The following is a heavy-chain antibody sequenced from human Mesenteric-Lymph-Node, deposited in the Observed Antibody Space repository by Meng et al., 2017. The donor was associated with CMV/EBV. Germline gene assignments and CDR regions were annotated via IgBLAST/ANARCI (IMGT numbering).Heavy chain of an antibody. Sequence: SGGSISSGGYYWSCIRQHPGKGLEWIGYIYYSGSTYYNPSLKSRLTISVDTSKNHFSLKLSSVAAADTAVYYCARAKYYASGIYEYWGQGTLVTVSS. J-gene: IGHJ4*02. V-gene: IGHV4-31*02. D-gene: IGHD3-10*01. CDR1: GGSISSGGYY. CDR3: ARAKYYASGIYEY. CDR2: IYYSGST.